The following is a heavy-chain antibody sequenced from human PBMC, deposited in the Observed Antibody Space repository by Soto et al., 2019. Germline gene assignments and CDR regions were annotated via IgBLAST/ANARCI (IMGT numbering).Heavy chain of an antibody. CDR2: ISGSGGST. J-gene: IGHJ4*02. CDR1: GFTFSSYV. V-gene: IGHV3-23*01. CDR3: AKGTIRYFDY. D-gene: IGHD1-1*01. Sequence: PGGSLRLSCAASGFTFSSYVMSWVRQAPGKGLEWVAGISGSGGSTYYADSVKGRFTISRDNSKNTLYLQMNSLRADDTAVYYCAKGTIRYFDYWGQGTLVTVSS.